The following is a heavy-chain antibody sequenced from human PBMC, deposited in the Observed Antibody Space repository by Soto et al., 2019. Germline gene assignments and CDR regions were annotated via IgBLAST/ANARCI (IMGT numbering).Heavy chain of an antibody. CDR2: INPNSGGT. Sequence: GASVKVSCKASGYTFTGYYMHWVRQAPGQGLERMGWINPNSGGTFYAQEFQGRVIMTRDTSISTAYMEVSRLTSDDTAVYYCARVRVDSSGYYQANWGQGTLVTVSS. J-gene: IGHJ4*02. D-gene: IGHD3-22*01. CDR1: GYTFTGYY. V-gene: IGHV1-2*02. CDR3: ARVRVDSSGYYQAN.